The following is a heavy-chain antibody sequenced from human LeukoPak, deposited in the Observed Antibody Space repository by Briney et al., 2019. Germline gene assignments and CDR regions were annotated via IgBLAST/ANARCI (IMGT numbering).Heavy chain of an antibody. CDR2: TNPNSGVT. D-gene: IGHD1-7*01. V-gene: IGHV1-2*02. CDR1: GYTFIDYF. J-gene: IGHJ3*02. Sequence: ASVKVSCKASGYTFIDYFIHWMRQTPGQGLEWLGWTNPNSGVTRYAQKFQDRVTMTRDTAAYMELSSLKSDDTAMYYCVRAVSGTLGGAFDIWGQGTAVTVSS. CDR3: VRAVSGTLGGAFDI.